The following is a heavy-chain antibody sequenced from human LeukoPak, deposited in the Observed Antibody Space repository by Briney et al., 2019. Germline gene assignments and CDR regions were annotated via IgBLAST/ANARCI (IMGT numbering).Heavy chain of an antibody. Sequence: GGSLRLSCAASGITVSRYWMSWVRQTPGGGLEWVANIKQDENEQDYVDSVRGRFTISRDNVKNSLYLQMNSLRVEDTALYFCATYSGVHHKTFDDWGQGTLVTVSS. J-gene: IGHJ4*02. CDR3: ATYSGVHHKTFDD. V-gene: IGHV3-7*03. D-gene: IGHD1-26*01. CDR1: GITVSRYW. CDR2: IKQDENEQ.